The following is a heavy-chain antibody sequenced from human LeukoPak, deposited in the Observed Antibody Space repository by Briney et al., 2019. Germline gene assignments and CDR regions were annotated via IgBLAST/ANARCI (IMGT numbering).Heavy chain of an antibody. Sequence: PSETLSLTCTVSGYSISSGYYWGWIRQPPGKGLEWIGSIYHSGSTYYNPSLKSRVTISVDTSKNQFSLKLSSVTAADTAVYYCATTSDCSSTSCYPSSFDYWGQGTLVTVSS. J-gene: IGHJ4*02. D-gene: IGHD2-2*01. CDR2: IYHSGST. CDR1: GYSISSGYY. V-gene: IGHV4-38-2*02. CDR3: ATTSDCSSTSCYPSSFDY.